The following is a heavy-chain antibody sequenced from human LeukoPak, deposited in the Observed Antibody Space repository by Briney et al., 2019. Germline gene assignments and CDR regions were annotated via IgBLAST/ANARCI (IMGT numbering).Heavy chain of an antibody. D-gene: IGHD1-1*01. CDR2: VSASGAST. CDR1: GFAFSDYA. Sequence: GGSLRLSCAASGFAFSDYAMSWVRQAPGKGLEWVSAVSASGASTYYADSVEGRFSISRENSKRTLYPQMNSLRAEDTAIYYCAKAGSRQLEDYWGQGTLVTISS. V-gene: IGHV3-23*01. J-gene: IGHJ4*02. CDR3: AKAGSRQLEDY.